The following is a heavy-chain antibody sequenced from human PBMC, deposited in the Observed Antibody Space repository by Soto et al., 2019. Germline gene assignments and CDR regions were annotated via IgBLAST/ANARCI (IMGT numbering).Heavy chain of an antibody. D-gene: IGHD6-13*01. Sequence: SSVQVSCKASGGTFSSYAISWVRQAPGQGLEWMGGIIPIFGTANYAQKFQGRVTITADKSTSTAYMELSSLRSEDTAVYYCARLRSGYSSFQYDDSRQGPLVTVAS. CDR3: ARLRSGYSSFQYDD. CDR1: GGTFSSYA. CDR2: IIPIFGTA. V-gene: IGHV1-69*06. J-gene: IGHJ4*02.